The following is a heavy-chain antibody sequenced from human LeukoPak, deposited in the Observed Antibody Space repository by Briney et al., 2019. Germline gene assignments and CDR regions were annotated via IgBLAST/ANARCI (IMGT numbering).Heavy chain of an antibody. CDR2: ISAYNGNT. D-gene: IGHD4-17*01. Sequence: ASVKVPCMAAGYTFTGNSIYWVRQAPAQGLGLMGWISAYNGNTNYAQKLQSRVTMTTDTSTSTAYMELRSLRSDDTAVYYCAIFHGDTDSYFDYWGQGTLVTVSS. CDR1: GYTFTGNS. V-gene: IGHV1-18*01. CDR3: AIFHGDTDSYFDY. J-gene: IGHJ4*02.